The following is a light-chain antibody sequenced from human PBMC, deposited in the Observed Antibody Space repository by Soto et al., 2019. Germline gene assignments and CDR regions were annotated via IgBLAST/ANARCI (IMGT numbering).Light chain of an antibody. J-gene: IGLJ2*01. CDR1: RAHSISA. CDR3: QTWGTGIRV. V-gene: IGLV4-69*01. CDR2: INSDGSH. Sequence: QPVLTQSPSASASLGSSVKLTCTLSRAHSISAIAWHQQQPEKGPRYLMKINSDGSHTKGDGIPDRFSGSRSGAERSLIISSLQSEDEADYYCQTWGTGIRVFGGGTQLTVL.